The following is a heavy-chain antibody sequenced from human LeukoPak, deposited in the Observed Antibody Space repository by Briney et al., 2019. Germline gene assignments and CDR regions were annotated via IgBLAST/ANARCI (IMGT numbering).Heavy chain of an antibody. V-gene: IGHV4-31*03. CDR3: ARSETYYYDSSGYAIFDY. Sequence: SQTLSLTCTVSGGSISSGGYYWRWIRQHPGKGLEWIGYIYYSGSTYYNPSLKSRVTISVDTSKNQFSLKLSSVTAADTAVYYCARSETYYYDSSGYAIFDYWGQGTLVTVSS. D-gene: IGHD3-22*01. CDR1: GGSISSGGYY. J-gene: IGHJ4*02. CDR2: IYYSGST.